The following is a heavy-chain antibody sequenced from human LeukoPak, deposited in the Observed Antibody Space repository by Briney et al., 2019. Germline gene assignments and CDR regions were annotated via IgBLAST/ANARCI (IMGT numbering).Heavy chain of an antibody. D-gene: IGHD4-11*01. CDR2: IYPGDSDT. V-gene: IGHV5-51*01. CDR1: QYNFTNYW. J-gene: IGHJ4*02. CDR3: AKVMTTVIYYFDY. Sequence: GESLKISCKASQYNFTNYWIAWLRQMPGKGLEWMGIIYPGDSDTRYSPSFQGQVTMSAAKSISTAYLQWSSLQASDTAIYYCAKVMTTVIYYFDYWGQGTLVTVSS.